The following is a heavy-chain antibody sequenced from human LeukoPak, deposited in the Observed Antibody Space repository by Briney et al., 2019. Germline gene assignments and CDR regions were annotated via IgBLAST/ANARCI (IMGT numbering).Heavy chain of an antibody. Sequence: QTGGSLRLSCAASGFTFSSYAVSWVRQAPGKGLEWVSAISGSGGSTYYADSVKGRFTISRDNSKNTLYLQMNSLRAEDTAVYYCAKRKGYSSGWSFERFDYWGQGTLVTVSS. CDR3: AKRKGYSSGWSFERFDY. CDR2: ISGSGGST. J-gene: IGHJ4*02. CDR1: GFTFSSYA. V-gene: IGHV3-23*01. D-gene: IGHD6-19*01.